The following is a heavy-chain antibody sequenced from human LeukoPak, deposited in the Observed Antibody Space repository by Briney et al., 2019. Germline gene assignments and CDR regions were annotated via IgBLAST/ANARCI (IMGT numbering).Heavy chain of an antibody. CDR2: ISYDGSNK. Sequence: GGSLRLSCAASGFTFSSYAMHWVRQAPGKGLEWVAVISYDGSNKYYADSVKGRFTISRDNSKNTVYLQMNSLRAEDTAVYYCTREGYYYGSGNNGFDPWGQGTLVTVSS. V-gene: IGHV3-30*04. CDR3: TREGYYYGSGNNGFDP. D-gene: IGHD3-10*01. J-gene: IGHJ5*02. CDR1: GFTFSSYA.